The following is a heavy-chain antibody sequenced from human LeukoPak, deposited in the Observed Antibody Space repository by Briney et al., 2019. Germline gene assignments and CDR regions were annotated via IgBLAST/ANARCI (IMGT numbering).Heavy chain of an antibody. V-gene: IGHV4-34*01. CDR3: ARSEGQQLSRSWFDP. D-gene: IGHD6-13*01. J-gene: IGHJ5*02. CDR1: GGXFSGYY. Sequence: SETPSLTCAVYGGXFSGYYCSWIRQPPGKGLEWIGEINHSGSTNYNPSLKSRVTISVDTSKNQFSLKLSSVTAADTAVYYCARSEGQQLSRSWFDPWGQGTLVTVSS. CDR2: INHSGST.